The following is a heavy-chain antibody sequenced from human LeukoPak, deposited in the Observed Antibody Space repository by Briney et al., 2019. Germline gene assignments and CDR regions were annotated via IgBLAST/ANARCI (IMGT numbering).Heavy chain of an antibody. J-gene: IGHJ4*02. CDR2: IYYSGST. CDR3: ARPASY. V-gene: IGHV4-39*01. CDR1: GFTFSSYSMN. Sequence: PGGSLRLSCAASGFTFSSYSMNWVRQPPGKGLEWIGSIYYSGSTYYNPSLKSRVTISVDTSKNQFSLKLSSVTAADTAVYYCARPASYWGQGTLVTVSS.